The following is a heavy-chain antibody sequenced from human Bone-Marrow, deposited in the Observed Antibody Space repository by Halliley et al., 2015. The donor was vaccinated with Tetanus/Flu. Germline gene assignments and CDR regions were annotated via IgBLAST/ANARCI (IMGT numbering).Heavy chain of an antibody. CDR2: YYYGGNT. CDR1: GVSIGSHF. J-gene: IGHJ4*02. V-gene: IGHV4-59*08. CDR3: ATVGQTSGNSFDK. D-gene: IGHD1-26*01. Sequence: TLSLTCTVSGVSIGSHFWCWVRQPPGKGLEWVGCYYYGGNTYYSPLLDGRVIILVDTSKNQFSLSLNSVTAADTALYYCATVGQTSGNSFDKWGEGIPVTVSS.